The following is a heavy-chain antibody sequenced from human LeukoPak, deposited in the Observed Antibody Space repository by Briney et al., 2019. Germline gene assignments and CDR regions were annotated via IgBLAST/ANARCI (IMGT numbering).Heavy chain of an antibody. J-gene: IGHJ4*02. CDR2: IRSKAYGGTT. Sequence: GGSLRLSCTASGFTFGDYAMSWVRQAPGKGLEWVGFIRSKAYGGTTEYAASVKGRFTISRDDSKSIAYLQMNSLKTEDTAVYYCTSLTAFGVVIDDYFDYWGQGTLVTVSS. CDR3: TSLTAFGVVIDDYFDY. CDR1: GFTFGDYA. V-gene: IGHV3-49*04. D-gene: IGHD3-3*01.